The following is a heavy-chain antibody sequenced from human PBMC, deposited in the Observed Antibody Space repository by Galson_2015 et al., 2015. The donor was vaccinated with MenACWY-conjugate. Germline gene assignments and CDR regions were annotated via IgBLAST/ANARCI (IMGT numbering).Heavy chain of an antibody. J-gene: IGHJ6*02. V-gene: IGHV3-48*04. CDR2: I. CDR3: ARRVAGHGLDV. Sequence: IYYADSVKGRFTISRDNAKNSLYLQTNSLRAEDTAVYYCARRVAGHGLDVWGQGTMVTVSS. D-gene: IGHD2-15*01.